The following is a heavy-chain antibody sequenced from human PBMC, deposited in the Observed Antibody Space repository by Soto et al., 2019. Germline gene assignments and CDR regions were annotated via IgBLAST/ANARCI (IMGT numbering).Heavy chain of an antibody. D-gene: IGHD3-10*01. CDR1: GGSFSGYY. Sequence: SETLSLTCAVYGGSFSGYYWSWIRQPPGKGLEWIGEINHSGSTNYNPSLKSRVTISVDTSKNQFSLKLSSVTAADTAVYYCERGPNRGYYYYGMDVWGQGTTVTVSS. V-gene: IGHV4-34*01. CDR3: ERGPNRGYYYYGMDV. CDR2: INHSGST. J-gene: IGHJ6*02.